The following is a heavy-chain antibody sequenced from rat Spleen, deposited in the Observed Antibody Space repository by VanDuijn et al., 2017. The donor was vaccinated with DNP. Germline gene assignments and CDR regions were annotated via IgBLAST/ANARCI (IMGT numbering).Heavy chain of an antibody. CDR3: TKDYFPDY. J-gene: IGHJ2*01. V-gene: IGHV5-27*01. D-gene: IGHD1-1*01. CDR2: ITNSGGST. Sequence: EVQLVESGGGLVQPGRSLKLSCAASGFTFSNYGMAWVRQAPTKGLEWVASITNSGGSTYYRDSVKGRFTISRDNAKSTLYLQMDSLRSEDTTTYYCTKDYFPDYWGQGVMVTVSS. CDR1: GFTFSNYG.